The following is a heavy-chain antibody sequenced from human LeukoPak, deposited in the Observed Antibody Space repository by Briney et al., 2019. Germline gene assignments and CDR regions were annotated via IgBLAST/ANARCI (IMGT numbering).Heavy chain of an antibody. Sequence: ASVKVSCKASGYTFTSYAVNWVRQAPGQELEWMGWINTNTGNPTYAQGFTGRFVFSLDTSVSTAYLQISSLKAEDTAVYYCARGIWFGNDAFDIWGQGTMVTVSS. V-gene: IGHV7-4-1*02. D-gene: IGHD3-10*01. CDR1: GYTFTSYA. CDR2: INTNTGNP. J-gene: IGHJ3*02. CDR3: ARGIWFGNDAFDI.